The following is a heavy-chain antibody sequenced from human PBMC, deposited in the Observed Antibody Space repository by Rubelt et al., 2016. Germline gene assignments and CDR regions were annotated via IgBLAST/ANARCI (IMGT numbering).Heavy chain of an antibody. CDR3: ARGDGYNNDNYYYYGMDV. D-gene: IGHD5-24*01. J-gene: IGHJ6*02. CDR2: ISAYNGNT. V-gene: IGHV1-18*01. Sequence: GWISAYNGNTNYAQKLQGRVTMTTDTSTSTAYMELRSLRSDDTAVYYCARGDGYNNDNYYYYGMDVWGQGTTVTVSS.